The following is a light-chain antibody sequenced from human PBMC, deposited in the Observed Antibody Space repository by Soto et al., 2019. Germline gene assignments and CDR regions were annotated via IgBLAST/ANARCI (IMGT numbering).Light chain of an antibody. CDR2: GAS. J-gene: IGKJ1*01. V-gene: IGKV3-20*01. Sequence: EIVLTQSPGTLSLSPGERATLSCRASQSVISTYLAWYQQKPGQAPRLLIYGASSRATGIPDRFSGNGSGTDFTLTISRLEPEDFAVYYCQQYRDSLGTFGQGTKVDIK. CDR1: QSVISTY. CDR3: QQYRDSLGT.